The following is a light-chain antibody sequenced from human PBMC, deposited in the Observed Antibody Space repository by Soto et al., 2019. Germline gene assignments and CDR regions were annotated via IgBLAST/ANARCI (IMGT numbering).Light chain of an antibody. CDR2: YKSDSDK. J-gene: IGLJ2*01. CDR1: SGINVGTYR. CDR3: MIWHNNAVV. V-gene: IGLV5-45*03. Sequence: QLVLTQPSSLSASPGASASLTCTLRSGINVGTYRIYWYQQKPGSPPQYLLRYKSDSDKQQGSGVPSRFSGSKDASANAGILLISGLQSEDEADYYCMIWHNNAVVFGGGTQLTVL.